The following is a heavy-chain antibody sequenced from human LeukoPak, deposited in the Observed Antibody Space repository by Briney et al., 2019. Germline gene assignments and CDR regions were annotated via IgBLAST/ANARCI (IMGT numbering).Heavy chain of an antibody. V-gene: IGHV3-20*04. CDR1: GFTFGDYG. J-gene: IGHJ6*03. D-gene: IGHD4-17*01. Sequence: PGGSLRLSCTASGFTFGDYGMSWVRQAPGKGLEWVSGINWNGGSTGYAYSVKGRFTISRDNAKNSLYLQMNSLRAEDKALYYCAREGTVTMVDGRGFGPEYYYYYYMDVWGKGTTVTVSS. CDR3: AREGTVTMVDGRGFGPEYYYYYYMDV. CDR2: INWNGGST.